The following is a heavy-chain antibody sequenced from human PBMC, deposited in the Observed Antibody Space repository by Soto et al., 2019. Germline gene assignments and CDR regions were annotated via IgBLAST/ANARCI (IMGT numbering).Heavy chain of an antibody. CDR2: IYKDGTT. J-gene: IGHJ6*02. V-gene: IGHV3-53*01. CDR3: VRPLPSGRNYGMDV. D-gene: IGHD3-10*01. Sequence: EVRLEESGGGLIQPGGSLRLSCTAYGLGVRNNYMSWVRQAPGMGLEWVSVIYKDGTTYYADSVKGRFTLSRDTSKNTLSLQMDSLRAEDTAVYYCVRPLPSGRNYGMDVWGQGTTVTVSS. CDR1: GLGVRNNY.